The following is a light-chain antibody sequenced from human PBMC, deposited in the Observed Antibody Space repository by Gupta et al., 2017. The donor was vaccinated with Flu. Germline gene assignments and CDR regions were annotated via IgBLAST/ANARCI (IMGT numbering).Light chain of an antibody. CDR1: SSDVGGYHY. V-gene: IGLV2-14*03. CDR3: TSYTSSSPGV. J-gene: IGLJ2*01. Sequence: QSALTQPASVSGSPGQSIAISCTGTSSDVGGYHYVSWYQQHPGKAPKLIIYDVSNRPSGISNRFSGSKSGNTASLTISGLQAEDEADYYRTSYTSSSPGVFGGGTKLTVL. CDR2: DVS.